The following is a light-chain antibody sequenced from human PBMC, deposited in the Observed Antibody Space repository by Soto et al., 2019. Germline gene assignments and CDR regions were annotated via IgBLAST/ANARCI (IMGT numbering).Light chain of an antibody. Sequence: DIPRTQSPTPLTGSVGDSATITCRASQTIRSWLAWYQQKPGKAPQRLIYAASSLKSGVPSRFSGSGSGTEFTLTISSLQPDDFATYYCQHYNGYSGAFGQGTKVAIK. CDR2: AAS. CDR1: QTIRSW. CDR3: QHYNGYSGA. J-gene: IGKJ1*01. V-gene: IGKV1-5*03.